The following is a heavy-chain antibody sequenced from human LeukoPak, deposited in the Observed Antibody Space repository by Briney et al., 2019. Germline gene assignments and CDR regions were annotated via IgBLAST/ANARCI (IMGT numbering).Heavy chain of an antibody. CDR3: ARAEQQLGRSPDY. CDR2: IYTDGSTT. CDR1: GFTFSSYW. V-gene: IGHV3-74*01. J-gene: IGHJ4*02. D-gene: IGHD6-13*01. Sequence: PGGSLRLSCAASGFTFSSYWMHWVRQAPGKGLVWVSRIYTDGSTTNYADSVKGRFTISRDNAKNTLYLQMNSLRAGDTAVYFCARAEQQLGRSPDYWGQGTLVTISS.